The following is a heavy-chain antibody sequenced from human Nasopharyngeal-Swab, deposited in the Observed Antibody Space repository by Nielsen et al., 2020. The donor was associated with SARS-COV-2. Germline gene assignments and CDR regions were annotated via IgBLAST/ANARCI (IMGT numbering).Heavy chain of an antibody. D-gene: IGHD6-6*01. CDR2: TYYRSKWYN. V-gene: IGHV6-1*01. Sequence: SQTLSLTCAISGDSVSSNSAAWNWIRQSPSRGLEWLGRTYYRSKWYNDYAVSVKSRITINPDTSKNQFSLQLNSVTPEDTAVYYCARDWYSSSSDHYYYGMDVWGQGTTVTVSS. CDR3: ARDWYSSSSDHYYYGMDV. CDR1: GDSVSSNSAA. J-gene: IGHJ6*02.